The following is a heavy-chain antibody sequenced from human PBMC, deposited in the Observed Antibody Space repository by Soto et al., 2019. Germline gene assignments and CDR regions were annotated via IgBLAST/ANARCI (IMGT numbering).Heavy chain of an antibody. V-gene: IGHV3-33*07. CDR1: GFTFRSHG. J-gene: IGHJ4*02. D-gene: IGHD3-10*01. Sequence: QVQLVESGGSVVQPGRSLRLSCAASGFTFRSHGRYWVRQAPGKGLEWVATIWYDGSYKYYADSVKGRFTISRDNSENTLYLQMNSLRAEDTAVYYCARGVGIGSRALDYWGQGTLVIVS. CDR3: ARGVGIGSRALDY. CDR2: IWYDGSYK.